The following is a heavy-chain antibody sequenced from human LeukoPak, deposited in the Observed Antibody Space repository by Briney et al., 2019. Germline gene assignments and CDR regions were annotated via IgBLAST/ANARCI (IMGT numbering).Heavy chain of an antibody. CDR3: ASSSRMEEDY. CDR2: INPSGGST. J-gene: IGHJ4*02. Sequence: ASVKVSCKASGYTFTSYYLLWVRQAPGQGLEWMGIINPSGGSTSYAQKFQGRVTMTRDMSTSTVYMELSSLRSEDTAVCYCASSSRMEEDYWGQGTLVTVSS. V-gene: IGHV1-46*01. CDR1: GYTFTSYY. D-gene: IGHD1-1*01.